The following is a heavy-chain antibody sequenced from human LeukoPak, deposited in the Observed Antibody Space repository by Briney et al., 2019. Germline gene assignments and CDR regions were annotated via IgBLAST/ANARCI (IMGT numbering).Heavy chain of an antibody. J-gene: IGHJ4*02. D-gene: IGHD1-26*01. CDR2: IYDSGST. Sequence: SETLALTCTVSGGSISSYYWSWIRQPPGKGLEWIGYIYDSGSTNYNPSLKSRVTISVDTSKNQFSLKLSSVTAADTAVYYCARDRGSYYTHFDYWGQGTLVTVSS. CDR3: ARDRGSYYTHFDY. V-gene: IGHV4-59*01. CDR1: GGSISSYY.